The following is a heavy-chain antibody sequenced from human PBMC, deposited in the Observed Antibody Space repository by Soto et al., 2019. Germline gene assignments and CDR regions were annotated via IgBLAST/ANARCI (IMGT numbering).Heavy chain of an antibody. CDR1: GFTFSSYG. D-gene: IGHD6-13*01. V-gene: IGHV3-33*01. J-gene: IGHJ4*02. CDR2: IYYDGSNK. Sequence: QVQLVESGGGVVQPGRSLRLSWAASGFTFSSYGMHWVRQAPGKGLEGVAVIYYDGSNKYYADSVKDRFTISRDNSKNTLYLQMNSLRAEDTAVFYCARSQYSSSWYPFDYWGQGTLVTVSS. CDR3: ARSQYSSSWYPFDY.